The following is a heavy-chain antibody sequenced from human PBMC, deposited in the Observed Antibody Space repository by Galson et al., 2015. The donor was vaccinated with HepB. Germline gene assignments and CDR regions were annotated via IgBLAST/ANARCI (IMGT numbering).Heavy chain of an antibody. CDR2: IYPGDSDT. D-gene: IGHD6-19*01. CDR3: ASLHRSTGWRFFDY. Sequence: QSGAEVKKPGESLKISCKGSGYSFTRYWIGWVRQMPGKGLEWMGVIYPGDSDTRYSPSFQGQVTISADKSIGTAYLQWRSLKASGTAMYYCASLHRSTGWRFFDYWGQGTLVTVSS. J-gene: IGHJ4*02. V-gene: IGHV5-51*01. CDR1: GYSFTRYW.